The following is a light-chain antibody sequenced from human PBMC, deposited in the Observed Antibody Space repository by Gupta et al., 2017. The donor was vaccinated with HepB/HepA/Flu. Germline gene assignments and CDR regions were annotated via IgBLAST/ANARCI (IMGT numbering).Light chain of an antibody. CDR3: QSADSGGNYVV. Sequence: SSELTQPPSVSVSPEQTARITCSGDALASQYVYWYQQRPGQAPVLVIYRDSQRPSGIPERFSGSSSGTTVTLTISGVQAEDEADYYCQSADSGGNYVVFGGGTKLTV. J-gene: IGLJ2*01. CDR1: ALASQY. CDR2: RDS. V-gene: IGLV3-25*03.